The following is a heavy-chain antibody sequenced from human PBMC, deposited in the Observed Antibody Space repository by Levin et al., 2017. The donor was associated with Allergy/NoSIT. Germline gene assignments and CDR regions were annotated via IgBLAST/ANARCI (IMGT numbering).Heavy chain of an antibody. CDR1: GYTFTSYD. CDR3: ARGRDCSGGSCYSNWYFDL. D-gene: IGHD2-15*01. J-gene: IGHJ2*01. CDR2: MNPNSGNT. V-gene: IGHV1-8*01. Sequence: ASVKVSCKASGYTFTSYDINWVRQATGQGLEWMGWMNPNSGNTGYAQKFQGRVTMTRNTSISTAYMELSSLRSEDTAVYYCARGRDCSGGSCYSNWYFDLWGRGTLVTVSS.